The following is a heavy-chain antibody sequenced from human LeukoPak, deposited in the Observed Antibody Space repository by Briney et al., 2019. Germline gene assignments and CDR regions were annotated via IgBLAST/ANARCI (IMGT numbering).Heavy chain of an antibody. CDR2: IKQDGSEK. CDR3: ARHRNGGSQDDAFDI. Sequence: GRSLRLSCAAFEFRFSNYWMTWVRQAPGKGLEWVADIKQDGSEKYYVDSVRGRFTISRQNAKNSLFLQMNSLRAEDTAVYYCARHRNGGSQDDAFDIWGQGTMVTVSS. CDR1: EFRFSNYW. V-gene: IGHV3-7*01. D-gene: IGHD2-15*01. J-gene: IGHJ3*02.